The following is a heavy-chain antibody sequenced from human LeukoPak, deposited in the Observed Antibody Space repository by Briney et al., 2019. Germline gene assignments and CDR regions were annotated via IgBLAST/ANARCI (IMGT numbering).Heavy chain of an antibody. CDR1: GFTFSRYG. CDR2: ISGSGGST. D-gene: IGHD3-10*01. J-gene: IGHJ4*02. V-gene: IGHV3-23*01. CDR3: AKDSAPRTWRVWLREVEWGAFDY. Sequence: PGGSLRLSCAASGFTFSRYGMHWVRQAPGKGLEWVSAISGSGGSTYCADSVKGRFTISRDNSKNTLYLQMNSLRAEDTAVYYCAKDSAPRTWRVWLREVEWGAFDYWGQGTLVTVSS.